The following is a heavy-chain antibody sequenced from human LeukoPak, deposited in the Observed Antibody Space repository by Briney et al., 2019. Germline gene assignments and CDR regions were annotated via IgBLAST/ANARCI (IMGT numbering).Heavy chain of an antibody. CDR3: AELGITMIGGV. V-gene: IGHV3-23*01. CDR2: ISASAAMT. J-gene: IGHJ6*04. CDR1: GFTFNNYV. Sequence: GSLRLSCAASGFTFNNYVMTWVRQAPGKGLEWVSSISASAAMTYYADSVKGRFTISRDNAKNSLYLQMNSLRAEDTAVYYCAELGITMIGGVWGKGTTVTISS. D-gene: IGHD3-10*02.